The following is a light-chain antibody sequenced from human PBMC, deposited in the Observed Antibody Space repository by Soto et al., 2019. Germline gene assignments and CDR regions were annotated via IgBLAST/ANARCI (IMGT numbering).Light chain of an antibody. CDR3: QLYNGT. CDR1: QTISSW. J-gene: IGKJ1*01. Sequence: DIQMTQSPSTLSASVGDRVTITCRASQTISSWLAWYQQKLGKAPKLLIYKASSLEGGVPSRFSGSGSGTEFTLTISSLQPDDSATYYCQLYNGTFGQGTKVEVK. CDR2: KAS. V-gene: IGKV1-5*03.